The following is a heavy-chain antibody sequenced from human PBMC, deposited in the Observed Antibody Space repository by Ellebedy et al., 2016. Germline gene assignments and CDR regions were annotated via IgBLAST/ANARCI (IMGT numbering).Heavy chain of an antibody. Sequence: ASVKVSXXGSGYTFTGYFMHWLRQAPGQGLVWMGIINPSDGSTDYAQRFQGRVTLTRDTSTNTLYMELSSLRSEDTAVYYCARGGFDFWSGYYRGVDYFDYWGQGTLVTVSS. D-gene: IGHD3-3*01. V-gene: IGHV1-46*01. CDR2: INPSDGST. J-gene: IGHJ4*02. CDR1: GYTFTGYF. CDR3: ARGGFDFWSGYYRGVDYFDY.